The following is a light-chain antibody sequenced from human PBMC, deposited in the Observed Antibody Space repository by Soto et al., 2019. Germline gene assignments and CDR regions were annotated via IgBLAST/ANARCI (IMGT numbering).Light chain of an antibody. CDR1: QSISSW. CDR2: KAS. V-gene: IGKV1-5*03. J-gene: IGKJ1*01. CDR3: QHYNTYPWT. Sequence: DIQMTQSPSTLSASVGDRVTITCRASQSISSWLAWYQQKPRKAPNLLIHKASHLESGVPSRFSGSGSGTEFTLTISSLQPGEFATYYCQHYNTYPWTFGQGTKVDIK.